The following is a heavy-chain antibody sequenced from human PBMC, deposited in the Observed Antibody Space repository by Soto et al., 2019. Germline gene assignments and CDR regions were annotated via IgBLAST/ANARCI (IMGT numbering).Heavy chain of an antibody. D-gene: IGHD6-19*01. V-gene: IGHV4-34*01. CDR3: ARGLYSSGLLNYYYYYGMDV. CDR1: GGSFSGYY. Sequence: SETLSLTCAVYGGSFSGYYWSWIRQPPGKGLEWIGEINHSGSTNYNPSLKSRVTISVDTSKNQFSLKLSSVTAADTAVYYCARGLYSSGLLNYYYYYGMDVWGQGTTVTVSS. CDR2: INHSGST. J-gene: IGHJ6*02.